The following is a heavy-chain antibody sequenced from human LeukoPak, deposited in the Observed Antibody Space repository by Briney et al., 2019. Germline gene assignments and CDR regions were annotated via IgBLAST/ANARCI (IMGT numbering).Heavy chain of an antibody. V-gene: IGHV4-4*07. Sequence: SETLSLTCTVSGDSISSYYWSWIRQPAGKGLEGIGRIYSTGSTNYNPSLKSRVAMSVDTSKNQFSLRLRSVTAADTAVYYCARQIASAGTAGFDFWGQGARVTVSS. D-gene: IGHD6-13*01. J-gene: IGHJ4*02. CDR2: IYSTGST. CDR3: ARQIASAGTAGFDF. CDR1: GDSISSYY.